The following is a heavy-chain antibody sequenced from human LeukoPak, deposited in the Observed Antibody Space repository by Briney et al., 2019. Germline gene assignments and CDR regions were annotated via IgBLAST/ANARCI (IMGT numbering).Heavy chain of an antibody. CDR2: IFNSGTT. J-gene: IGHJ4*02. V-gene: IGHV4-4*07. D-gene: IGHD3/OR15-3a*01. Sequence: SETLSLTCTVSGGSISGYYWNWIRQPAGKRLEWIGRIFNSGTTNYNPSLKSRATISVDKSKNQFSLRLSSVTAADTAIYYCARVDDFWTGYYEYWSQGTLVTVSS. CDR3: ARVDDFWTGYYEY. CDR1: GGSISGYY.